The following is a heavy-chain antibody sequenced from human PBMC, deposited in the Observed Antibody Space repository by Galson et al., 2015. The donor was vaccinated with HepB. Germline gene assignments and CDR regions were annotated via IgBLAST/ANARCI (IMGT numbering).Heavy chain of an antibody. V-gene: IGHV4-30-2*01. J-gene: IGHJ3*02. CDR3: ARTTRGDAFDI. CDR1: GGSISSGGYS. Sequence: LSLTCAVSGGSISSGGYSWSWIRRPPGKGLEWIGYIYHSGSTYYNPSLKSRVTISVDRSKNQFSLKLSSVTAADTAVYYCARTTRGDAFDIWGQGTMVTVSS. D-gene: IGHD2-15*01. CDR2: IYHSGST.